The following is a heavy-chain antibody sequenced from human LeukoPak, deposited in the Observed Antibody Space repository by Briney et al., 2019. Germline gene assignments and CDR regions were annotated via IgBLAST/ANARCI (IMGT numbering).Heavy chain of an antibody. V-gene: IGHV3-23*01. Sequence: GGSLRLSCAASGFTLTNYAMNWVRQAPGKGLEWVSSISGSGLSIHYADSVKGRFTISRDISKSTLYLQMNSLTAEDTAVYYCAKDPFDATVTTSYYFDHWGQGTLVAVSS. CDR2: ISGSGLSI. J-gene: IGHJ4*02. D-gene: IGHD4-17*01. CDR3: AKDPFDATVTTSYYFDH. CDR1: GFTLTNYA.